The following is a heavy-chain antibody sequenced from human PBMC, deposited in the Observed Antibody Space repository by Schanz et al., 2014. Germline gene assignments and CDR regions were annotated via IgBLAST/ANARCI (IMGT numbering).Heavy chain of an antibody. J-gene: IGHJ4*02. CDR2: INTNTGNP. CDR1: GYTFTSYY. D-gene: IGHD6-19*01. Sequence: QVQLVQSGAEVKKPGASVKVSCKASGYTFTSYYMHWVRQAPGQGLEWMGWINTNTGNPTYAQGFTGRFVFSLDTSVSTAYLQISSLKAEDTAAYYCATETIAMAGPFSIWGQGTLVTVSS. V-gene: IGHV7-4-1*02. CDR3: ATETIAMAGPFSI.